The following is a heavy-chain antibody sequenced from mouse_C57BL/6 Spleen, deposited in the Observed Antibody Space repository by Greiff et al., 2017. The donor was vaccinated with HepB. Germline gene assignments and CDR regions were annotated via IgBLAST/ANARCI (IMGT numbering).Heavy chain of an antibody. CDR2: IYPRSGNT. J-gene: IGHJ2*01. Sequence: QVQLQQSGAELARPGASVKLSCKASGYTFTSYGISWVKQRTGQGLEWIGEIYPRSGNTYYNEKFKGKATLTADKSSSTAYLELRSLTSEDSAVYFCARSHYYGSSSYYFGYWGQGTTLTVCS. D-gene: IGHD1-1*01. CDR3: ARSHYYGSSSYYFGY. CDR1: GYTFTSYG. V-gene: IGHV1-81*01.